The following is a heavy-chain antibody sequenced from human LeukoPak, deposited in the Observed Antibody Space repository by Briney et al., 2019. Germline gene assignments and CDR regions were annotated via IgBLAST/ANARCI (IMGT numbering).Heavy chain of an antibody. CDR3: ARVGVMYSSDFYYFDY. J-gene: IGHJ4*02. V-gene: IGHV3-21*01. Sequence: GGSLRLSCAVSGFTFSSHAMHWVRQAPGKGLEWVSFISSSSNYIYYADSVKGRFTISRDNAKNSLYLQMNSLRAEDTAVYYCARVGVMYSSDFYYFDYWGQGTLVTVSS. CDR1: GFTFSSHA. CDR2: ISSSSNYI. D-gene: IGHD6-19*01.